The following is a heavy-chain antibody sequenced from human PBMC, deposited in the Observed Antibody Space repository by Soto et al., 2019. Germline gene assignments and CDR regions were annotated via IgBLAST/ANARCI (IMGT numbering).Heavy chain of an antibody. D-gene: IGHD3-9*01. J-gene: IGHJ5*01. CDR2: ISSSGSTI. CDR1: GFTLSDFY. V-gene: IGHV3-11*01. Sequence: PGGYLRLSCAASGFTLSDFYMSWIRQAPGKGLEWISYISSSGSTIYYADSVKGRFTMSRDNAKNSLYLQMNSLRAEDTAVYYCARVLYFYWPQLNWFYSWGQRTPVTVSS. CDR3: ARVLYFYWPQLNWFYS.